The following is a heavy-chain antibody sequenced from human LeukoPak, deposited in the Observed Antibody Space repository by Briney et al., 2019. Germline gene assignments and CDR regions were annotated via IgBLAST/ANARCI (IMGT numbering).Heavy chain of an antibody. CDR3: AKDSVALNGMYDPFDI. CDR2: IKQDGSEK. Sequence: PGGSLRLSCAASGFTVSSNYMSWVRQAPGKGLEWVANIKQDGSEKYYVDSVKGRFTISRDNAKNSLYLQMNSLRPEDTAVYYCAKDSVALNGMYDPFDIWGQGTMVTVSS. CDR1: GFTVSSNY. J-gene: IGHJ3*02. V-gene: IGHV3-7*03. D-gene: IGHD2-8*01.